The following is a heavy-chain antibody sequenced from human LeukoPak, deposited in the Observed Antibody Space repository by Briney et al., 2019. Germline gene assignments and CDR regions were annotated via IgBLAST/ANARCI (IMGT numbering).Heavy chain of an antibody. CDR2: INHSGST. V-gene: IGHV4-34*01. CDR3: ARGSKEMALSGYFDY. CDR1: GGSFSGYY. Sequence: SETLSLTCAVYGGSFSGYYWSWIRQPPGKGLEWIGEINHSGSTNYNPSLKSRVTISVDTSKNQFSLKLNSVTAADTAVYYCARGSKEMALSGYFDYWGQGTLVTVSS. D-gene: IGHD5-24*01. J-gene: IGHJ4*02.